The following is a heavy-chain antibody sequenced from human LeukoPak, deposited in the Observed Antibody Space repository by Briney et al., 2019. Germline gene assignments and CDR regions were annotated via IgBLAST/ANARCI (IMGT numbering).Heavy chain of an antibody. J-gene: IGHJ4*02. D-gene: IGHD3-9*01. CDR1: GYTFTGYY. CDR3: ARGNYDILTGYYIFDY. CDR2: INPNSGGT. Sequence: GASVKVSCKASGYTFTGYYMHWVRQAPGQGLEWMGWINPNSGGTNYALKFQGRVTMTRDTSISTAYMELSRLRSDDTAVYYCARGNYDILTGYYIFDYWGQGTLVTVSS. V-gene: IGHV1-2*02.